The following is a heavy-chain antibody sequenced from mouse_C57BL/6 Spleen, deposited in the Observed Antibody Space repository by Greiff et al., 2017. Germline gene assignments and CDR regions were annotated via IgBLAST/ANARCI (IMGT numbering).Heavy chain of an antibody. D-gene: IGHD1-1*01. Sequence: QVQLQQSGAELVRPGASVTLSCKASGYTFTDYEMHWVKQTPVHGLEWIGAIDPETGGTAYNQKFKGKAILTTDKSSSTAYMELRSLTSEDSAVYYCTRSSHYYGSSYYAMDYWGQGTSVTVSS. CDR1: GYTFTDYE. J-gene: IGHJ4*01. CDR2: IDPETGGT. CDR3: TRSSHYYGSSYYAMDY. V-gene: IGHV1-15*01.